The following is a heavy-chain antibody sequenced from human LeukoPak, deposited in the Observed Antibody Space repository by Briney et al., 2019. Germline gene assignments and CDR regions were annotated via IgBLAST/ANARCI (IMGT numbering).Heavy chain of an antibody. D-gene: IGHD1-7*01. CDR3: ARPITRTDHGGGNWFDP. CDR1: GGSFSGYY. J-gene: IGHJ5*02. CDR2: INHSGST. V-gene: IGHV4-34*01. Sequence: SETLSLTCAVYGGSFSGYYWSWIRQPPGKGLEWIGEINHSGSTNYNPSLKSRVTISVDTSKNQFSLKLSSVTAADTAVYYCARPITRTDHGGGNWFDPWGQGTLVTVSS.